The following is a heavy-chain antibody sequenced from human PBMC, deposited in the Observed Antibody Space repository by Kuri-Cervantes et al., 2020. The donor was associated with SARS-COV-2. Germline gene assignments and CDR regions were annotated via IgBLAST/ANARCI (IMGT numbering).Heavy chain of an antibody. CDR3: ARAYCSSTSCQLDY. Sequence: GGSLRLSCAASGFTFSSYAMSWVRQAPGKGLEWVSAISGSGGSTYYADSVKGRFTIPRDNSKNTLYLQMNSLRAEDTAVYYCARAYCSSTSCQLDYWGQGTLVTVSS. J-gene: IGHJ4*02. CDR1: GFTFSSYA. V-gene: IGHV3-23*01. D-gene: IGHD2-2*01. CDR2: ISGSGGST.